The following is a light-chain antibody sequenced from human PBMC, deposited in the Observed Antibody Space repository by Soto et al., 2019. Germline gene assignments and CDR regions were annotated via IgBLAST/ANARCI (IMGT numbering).Light chain of an antibody. CDR1: KTVGSY. CDR2: DAS. CDR3: QQYYKWPQT. Sequence: EIVVTQSPATLSASPGERVTLSCRASKTVGSYLGWYQQKLGQAPRLLIYDASTRATGIPARFRGSGSGTEFTLTISSLQSEDFAVYHCQQYYKWPQTFGQGTKVDIK. J-gene: IGKJ1*01. V-gene: IGKV3-15*01.